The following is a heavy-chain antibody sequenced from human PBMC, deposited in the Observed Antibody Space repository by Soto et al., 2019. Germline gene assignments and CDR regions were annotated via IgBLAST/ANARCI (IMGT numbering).Heavy chain of an antibody. CDR3: AREGGSYDSGGFLIRGAFDV. D-gene: IGHD3-22*01. Sequence: LSLTCTVSGGSISSGDYYWNWIRQHPEKGLEWIGSIHHRGNTYYSPSLESRISISIDTSKNQFSLRLSSVTAADTAVYYCAREGGSYDSGGFLIRGAFDVWGQGTTVTVSS. J-gene: IGHJ3*01. CDR2: IHHRGNT. CDR1: GGSISSGDYY. V-gene: IGHV4-31*03.